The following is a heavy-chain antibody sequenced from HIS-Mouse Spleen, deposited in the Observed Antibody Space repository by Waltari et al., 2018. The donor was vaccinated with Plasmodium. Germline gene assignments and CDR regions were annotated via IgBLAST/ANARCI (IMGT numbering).Heavy chain of an antibody. CDR2: ISYDGSNK. Sequence: QVQLVESGGGVVQPGRSLRLPCAASGFTFNSYAMHWVRQAPGKGLEWVAVISYDGSNKYYADSVKGRFTISRDNSKNTLNLQMNSLRAEDTAVYYCARDRRLAFDCWGQGTLVTVSS. D-gene: IGHD2-15*01. CDR1: GFTFNSYA. CDR3: ARDRRLAFDC. V-gene: IGHV3-30-3*01. J-gene: IGHJ4*02.